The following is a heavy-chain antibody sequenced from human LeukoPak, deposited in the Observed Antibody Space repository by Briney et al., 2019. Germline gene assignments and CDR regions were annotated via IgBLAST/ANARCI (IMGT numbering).Heavy chain of an antibody. CDR3: ARPPLGYCSSTSCPMGY. D-gene: IGHD2-2*01. J-gene: IGHJ4*02. Sequence: ASVTVSFKASGYTFTVYYMHWVRQAPGQGLEWMGWINPNSGGTNYSQKFQGRVTMTRDTSISTAYMDLSRLRSDDTAVYYCARPPLGYCSSTSCPMGYWGQGTLVTVSS. V-gene: IGHV1-2*02. CDR1: GYTFTVYY. CDR2: INPNSGGT.